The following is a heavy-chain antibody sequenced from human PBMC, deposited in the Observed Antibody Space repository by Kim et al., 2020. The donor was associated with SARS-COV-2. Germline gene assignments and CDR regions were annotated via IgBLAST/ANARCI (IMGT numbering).Heavy chain of an antibody. Sequence: TRYSPSFQGQVTISADKSISTAYLQWSSLKASDTAMYYCAIDYGDYYFDYWGQGTLVTVSS. D-gene: IGHD4-17*01. CDR2: T. V-gene: IGHV5-51*01. J-gene: IGHJ4*02. CDR3: AIDYGDYYFDY.